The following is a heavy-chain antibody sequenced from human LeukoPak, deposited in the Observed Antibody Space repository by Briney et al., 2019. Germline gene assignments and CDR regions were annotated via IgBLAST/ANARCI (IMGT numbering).Heavy chain of an antibody. CDR3: ERGTRKAVAGR. V-gene: IGHV4-59*01. CDR1: VGSISSYF. Sequence: PSETLSLTCTVSVGSISSYFWSWIRQPPGKGLEWIGFIYDSGSTNYNPSLKSRVTISVEPSTNQFSLKLSSVTAADTAVYYCERGTRKAVAGRWGQGTLVTVSS. J-gene: IGHJ4*02. CDR2: IYDSGST. D-gene: IGHD6-19*01.